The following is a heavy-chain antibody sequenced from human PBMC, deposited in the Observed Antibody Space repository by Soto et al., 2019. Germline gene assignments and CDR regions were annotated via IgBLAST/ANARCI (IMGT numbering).Heavy chain of an antibody. CDR1: GASISSGDYY. Sequence: TLSLTCSVSGASISSGDYYWSWIRQHPGKGLEWIGYIYDSGSTYYNPSLKSRVTISVDTSKNQFSLKLSSVTAADTAVYYCARVWGGAFDIWGQGTMITVS. J-gene: IGHJ3*02. CDR2: IYDSGST. V-gene: IGHV4-31*03. CDR3: ARVWGGAFDI. D-gene: IGHD3-10*01.